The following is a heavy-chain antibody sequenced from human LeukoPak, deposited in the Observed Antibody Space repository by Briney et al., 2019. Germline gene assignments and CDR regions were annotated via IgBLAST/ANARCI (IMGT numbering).Heavy chain of an antibody. D-gene: IGHD6-19*01. CDR2: IYSGGST. CDR1: GFTVSSNY. Sequence: GGSLRLSCAASGFTVSSNYMSWVRQAPGKGLEWVSVIYSGGSTYYADSVKGRFTISRDNSKNTLYLQMNSLRAEDTAVYYCARVVGYSSGWGHAFDTWGQGTMVTVSS. V-gene: IGHV3-66*01. CDR3: ARVVGYSSGWGHAFDT. J-gene: IGHJ3*02.